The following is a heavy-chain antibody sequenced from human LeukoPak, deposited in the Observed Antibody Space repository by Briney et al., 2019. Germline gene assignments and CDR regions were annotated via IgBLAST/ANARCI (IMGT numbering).Heavy chain of an antibody. D-gene: IGHD2-2*01. J-gene: IGHJ6*03. CDR2: LVPVLDTS. Sequence: SAKVSCKASGGTINNYLVTWVRQTPGQGLEWMGQLVPVLDTSSYAQTFQGTVTLTTDAAATTAFFYVTTIRAYDTALDHCAQGPYLLGVDRLSYAVQHYQDREVWGKETTVSVSS. CDR1: GGTINNYL. V-gene: IGHV1-69*16. CDR3: AQGPYLLGVDRLSYAVQHYQDREV.